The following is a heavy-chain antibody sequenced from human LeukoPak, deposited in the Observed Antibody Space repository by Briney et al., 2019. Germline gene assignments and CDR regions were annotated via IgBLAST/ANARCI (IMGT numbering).Heavy chain of an antibody. CDR2: IEPKSGGT. J-gene: IGHJ4*02. CDR1: RYTFTGHF. V-gene: IGHV1-2*02. Sequence: ASVKVSCTASRYTFTGHFMHWVRQAPGQGLEWMGWIEPKSGGTHYGHKFQGRVTMTRDTSISTAHMELSRLKADDTAVYYCAREMGVVPTAIPTVDSWGQGTLVTVSS. CDR3: AREMGVVPTAIPTVDS. D-gene: IGHD2-2*02.